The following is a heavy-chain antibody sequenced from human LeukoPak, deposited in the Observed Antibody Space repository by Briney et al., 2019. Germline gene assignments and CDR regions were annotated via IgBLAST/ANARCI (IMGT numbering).Heavy chain of an antibody. CDR1: GFSLSTRGMC. Sequence: SGPALVNPTQTLTLTCTFSGFSLSTRGMCVSWIRQPPGKALEWLALIDWDDDKYYNTSLKTRLTISKDTSKNQVVLRMTNMDPVDTATYYCARTTFYYDSSDYSYYYMDVWGKGTTVTISS. J-gene: IGHJ6*03. CDR3: ARTTFYYDSSDYSYYYMDV. V-gene: IGHV2-70*01. CDR2: IDWDDDK. D-gene: IGHD3-22*01.